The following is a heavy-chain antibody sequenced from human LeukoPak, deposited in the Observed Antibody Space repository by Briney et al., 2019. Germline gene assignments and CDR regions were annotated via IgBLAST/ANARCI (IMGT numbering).Heavy chain of an antibody. V-gene: IGHV3-23*01. D-gene: IGHD5-18*01. CDR2: ISGSGGST. Sequence: GGSLRLSCAASGFTFSSYAMSWVRQAPGKGLEWVSAISGSGGSTSYAASVKGRFTISRDNSKNTLYLQMNSLRAEDTAVYYCAKDFMVDTAMVGYFDYWGQGTLVTVSS. CDR1: GFTFSSYA. CDR3: AKDFMVDTAMVGYFDY. J-gene: IGHJ4*02.